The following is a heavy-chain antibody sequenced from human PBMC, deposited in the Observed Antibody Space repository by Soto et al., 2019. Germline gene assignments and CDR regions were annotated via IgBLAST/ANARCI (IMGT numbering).Heavy chain of an antibody. CDR3: ARDLRAGSGYDFDY. J-gene: IGHJ4*02. CDR1: GFTFTSYS. D-gene: IGHD5-12*01. Sequence: EVQLLQSGGGLVQPGGSLRLSCAATGFTFTSYSMTWVRQTPGKGLAWVAAVNPGGYSTYYADSVKGRFTISRDNSNKTLDLQMNSLRAEDTAVYYCARDLRAGSGYDFDYRDQGTLVTVSS. CDR2: VNPGGYST. V-gene: IGHV3-23*01.